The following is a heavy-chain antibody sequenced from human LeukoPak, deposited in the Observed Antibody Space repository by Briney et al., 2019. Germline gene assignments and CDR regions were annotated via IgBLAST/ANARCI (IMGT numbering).Heavy chain of an antibody. CDR2: IKPSRSEK. D-gene: IGHD3-10*01. V-gene: IGHV3-7*01. Sequence: GGSLRLSCAGSGFTLSNSLMGWVRQAPGKGLESVGSIKPSRSEKYYVDSAEGRFTVSKDNANQSTYLHMNSMRVVDTGIYYFGRWGVNAGLDACGQGTLVSVSA. CDR1: GFTLSNSL. CDR3: GRWGVNAGLDA. J-gene: IGHJ5*02.